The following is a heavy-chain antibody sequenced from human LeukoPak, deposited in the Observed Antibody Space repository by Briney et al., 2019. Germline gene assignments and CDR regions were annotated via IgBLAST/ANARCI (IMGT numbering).Heavy chain of an antibody. CDR1: GFIFSTYS. V-gene: IGHV3-48*01. J-gene: IGHJ3*01. CDR3: ARGRGGAFDF. CDR2: ISSSSSTI. Sequence: PGGSLRLSCAASGFIFSTYSMNWVRQAPGKGLEWVSYISSSSSTIYYADSVKGRFTISRDNAKNSLYLQINTLRAEDTAVYYCARGRGGAFDFWGQGAMVTVSS. D-gene: IGHD3-3*01.